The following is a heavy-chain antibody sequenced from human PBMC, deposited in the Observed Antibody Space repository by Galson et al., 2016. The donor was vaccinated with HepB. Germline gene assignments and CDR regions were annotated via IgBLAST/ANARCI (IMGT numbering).Heavy chain of an antibody. CDR3: AKASQYGGTYYDY. V-gene: IGHV3-9*01. CDR1: GFTFHLYD. J-gene: IGHJ4*02. CDR2: INWNSDNI. D-gene: IGHD1-26*01. Sequence: SLRLSCAASGFTFHLYDMHWVRQAPGKGLEWASGINWNSDNIGYADSVKGRFTISRDNAKNSLYLQMSSLRTEDTAIYYCAKASQYGGTYYDYWGQGTLVTVSS.